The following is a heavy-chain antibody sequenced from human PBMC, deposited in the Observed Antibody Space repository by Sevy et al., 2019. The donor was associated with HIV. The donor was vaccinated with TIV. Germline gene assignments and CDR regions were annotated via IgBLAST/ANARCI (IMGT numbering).Heavy chain of an antibody. CDR2: FKSKIHGGTT. CDR1: GFIFGDYG. V-gene: IGHV3-49*04. CDR3: TGWSGSLSIFDY. J-gene: IGHJ4*02. D-gene: IGHD1-26*01. Sequence: GGSLRLSCTASGFIFGDYGMSWVRQAPGKGLEWIAFFKSKIHGGTTENAASVKGRFTISRDDSKNIVYLQMSSLKTEDTAVYYCTGWSGSLSIFDYWGQGTLVTVSS.